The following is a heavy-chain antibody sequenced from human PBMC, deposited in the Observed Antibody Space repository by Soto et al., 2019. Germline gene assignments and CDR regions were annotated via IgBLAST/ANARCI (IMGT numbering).Heavy chain of an antibody. CDR3: ARVGGIAVAGPFDY. J-gene: IGHJ4*02. Sequence: PGESLKISGNGSGYSFTSYWISWVRQMPGKGLEWMGRIDPSDSYTNYSPSFQGHVTISADKSISTAYLQWSSLKASDTAMYYCARVGGIAVAGPFDYWGQGTLVTVSS. V-gene: IGHV5-10-1*01. CDR2: IDPSDSYT. CDR1: GYSFTSYW. D-gene: IGHD6-19*01.